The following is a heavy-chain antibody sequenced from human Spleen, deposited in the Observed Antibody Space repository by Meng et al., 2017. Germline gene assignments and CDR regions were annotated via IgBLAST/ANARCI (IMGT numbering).Heavy chain of an antibody. D-gene: IGHD2/OR15-2a*01. CDR2: NYTCGST. J-gene: IGHJ6*02. CDR1: GGSISGYS. Sequence: SETLSLTCTVSGGSISGYSWGWIRQPAGKGLKGIGLNYTCGSTNYNPSLKSRVTISVDTSKNQFSLKLSSVTAADTAVYYCARAETYSLYYGMDVWGQGTTVTVSS. V-gene: IGHV4-4*07. CDR3: ARAETYSLYYGMDV.